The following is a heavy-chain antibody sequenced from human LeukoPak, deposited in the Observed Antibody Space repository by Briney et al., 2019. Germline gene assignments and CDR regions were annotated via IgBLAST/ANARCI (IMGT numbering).Heavy chain of an antibody. V-gene: IGHV1-46*03. CDR2: INPSGGST. D-gene: IGHD3-3*01. J-gene: IGHJ4*02. CDR1: GGTFSSYT. Sequence: ASVKVSCKASGGTFSSYTISWVRQAPGQGLEGVGIINPSGGSTSYAQKFQGRVTMTRDTSTSTVYMELSSLRSADTAVYYWAIFGVVPLWGQGTLVTVSS. CDR3: AIFGVVPL.